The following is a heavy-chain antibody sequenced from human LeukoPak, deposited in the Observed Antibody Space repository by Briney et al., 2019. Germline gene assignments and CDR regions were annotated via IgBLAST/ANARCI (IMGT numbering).Heavy chain of an antibody. CDR2: IIPIFGTA. V-gene: IGHV1-69*13. D-gene: IGHD2-15*01. CDR1: GGTFISYA. J-gene: IGHJ6*02. Sequence: ASVKVSCKASGGTFISYAISWVRQAPGQGLEWMGGIIPIFGTANYAQKFQGRVTITADESTSTAYMELSSLRSEDTAVYYCARVGCRSGGSCYSLRYYYYGMDVWGQGTTVTVSS. CDR3: ARVGCRSGGSCYSLRYYYYGMDV.